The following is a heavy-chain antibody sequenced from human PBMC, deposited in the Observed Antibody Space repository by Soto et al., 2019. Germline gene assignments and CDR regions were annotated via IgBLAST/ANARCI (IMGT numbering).Heavy chain of an antibody. CDR1: CGSIGSGGYY. V-gene: IGHV4-31*03. CDR3: ARSPGYYFDY. CDR2: IYYSGIT. Sequence: SDTLSLTCTVSCGSIGSGGYYWSWIRQHPGKGLEWIGYIYYSGITYYNPSLKSRVTISVDTSKNQFSLKLSSVTAADTAVYYCARSPGYYFDYWGQGTLVTVSS. J-gene: IGHJ4*02.